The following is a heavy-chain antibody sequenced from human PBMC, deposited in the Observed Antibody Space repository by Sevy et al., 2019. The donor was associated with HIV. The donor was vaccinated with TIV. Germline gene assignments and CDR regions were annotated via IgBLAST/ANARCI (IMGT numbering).Heavy chain of an antibody. V-gene: IGHV1-18*04. D-gene: IGHD5-12*01. J-gene: IGHJ4*02. CDR2: ISAYNGNT. CDR3: ARDRRRDGYKNRRGGFDY. Sequence: ASVKVSCKASGYTFTSYGISWVRQAPGQGLEWMGWISAYNGNTNYAQKRQGRVTMTTDTSTSTAYMELRSLRSDDTAVYYCARDRRRDGYKNRRGGFDYWGQGTLVTVSS. CDR1: GYTFTSYG.